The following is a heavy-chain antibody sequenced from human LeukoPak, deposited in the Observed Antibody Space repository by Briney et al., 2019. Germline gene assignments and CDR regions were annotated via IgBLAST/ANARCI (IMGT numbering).Heavy chain of an antibody. CDR3: AREKSSGWYGGDFDS. Sequence: SETLSLTCTVSGGSISSYYWSWIRQPPGKGLEWIGYIFYSGSTNYNPSLKSRVTISVDTSKSQFSLNLSSVTAADTAVYYCAREKSSGWYGGDFDSWGQGTLVTVSS. V-gene: IGHV4-59*01. J-gene: IGHJ4*02. CDR1: GGSISSYY. D-gene: IGHD6-19*01. CDR2: IFYSGST.